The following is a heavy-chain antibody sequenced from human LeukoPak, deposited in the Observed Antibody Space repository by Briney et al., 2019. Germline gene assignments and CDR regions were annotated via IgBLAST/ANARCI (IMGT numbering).Heavy chain of an antibody. CDR3: ARDQYDTWSRRGNFDS. J-gene: IGHJ4*02. D-gene: IGHD3-3*01. Sequence: GRSLRLSCAASGFTFSSYGMHWVRQAPGKGLEWVASIKLDGSEKNYVDSVKGRFTISRDNTKNSLYLQMNSLRVEDTAVFYCARDQYDTWSRRGNFDSWGQGTLVIVSS. CDR1: GFTFSSYG. CDR2: IKLDGSEK. V-gene: IGHV3-7*03.